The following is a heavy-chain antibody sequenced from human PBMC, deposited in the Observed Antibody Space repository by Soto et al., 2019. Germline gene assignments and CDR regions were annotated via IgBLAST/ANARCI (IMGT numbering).Heavy chain of an antibody. Sequence: SETLSLTCAVSGGSISSSNWWSWVRQPPGKGLEWIGEIYHSGSTNYNPSLKSRVTISVDKSKNQFSLKLSSVTAADTAVYYCARDSLKTRYFDWLFARDYYGMDVWGQGTTVTVSS. D-gene: IGHD3-9*01. CDR2: IYHSGST. CDR3: ARDSLKTRYFDWLFARDYYGMDV. J-gene: IGHJ6*02. V-gene: IGHV4-4*02. CDR1: GGSISSSNW.